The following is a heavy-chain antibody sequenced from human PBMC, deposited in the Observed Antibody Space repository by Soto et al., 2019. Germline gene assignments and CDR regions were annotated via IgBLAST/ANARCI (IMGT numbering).Heavy chain of an antibody. CDR1: GYTITSYA. D-gene: IGHD4-17*01. CDR2: INAVNCNT. V-gene: IGHV1-3*01. CDR3: ARDHTTVPVQDYYYYGMDV. J-gene: IGHJ6*02. Sequence: SVEVTCKASGYTITSYAMHSLRQENGKRHDLMVWINAVNCNTKYLQMFQGRVTITRDTSASIVFMELSSLRSEDTAVYYCARDHTTVPVQDYYYYGMDVWGQGTTVTVSS.